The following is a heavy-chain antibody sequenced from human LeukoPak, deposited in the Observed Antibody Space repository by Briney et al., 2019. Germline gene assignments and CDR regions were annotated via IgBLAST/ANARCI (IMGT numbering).Heavy chain of an antibody. CDR3: AKVLDCSSTSCPYYYYYYMDV. D-gene: IGHD2-2*01. V-gene: IGHV3-23*01. J-gene: IGHJ6*03. CDR1: GFTFSSYA. Sequence: GGSLRLSCAASGFTFSSYAMSWVRQAPGKGLEWVSAISGSGGSTYYADSVKGRFTISRDNSKNTLYLQMNSLRAEDTAVYYCAKVLDCSSTSCPYYYYYYMDVWGKGTTVTISS. CDR2: ISGSGGST.